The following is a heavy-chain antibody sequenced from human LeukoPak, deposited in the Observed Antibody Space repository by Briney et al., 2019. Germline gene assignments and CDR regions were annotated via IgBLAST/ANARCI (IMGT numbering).Heavy chain of an antibody. D-gene: IGHD3-10*01. CDR3: AKGQTDRITMVRGVILYDY. Sequence: SETLSLTCAVYGGSFSGYYWSWIRQPPGKGLEWIGEINHSGSTNYNPSPKSRVTISVDTSKNQFSLKLSSVTAADTAVYYCAKGQTDRITMVRGVILYDYWGQGTLVTVSS. CDR2: INHSGST. V-gene: IGHV4-34*01. J-gene: IGHJ4*02. CDR1: GGSFSGYY.